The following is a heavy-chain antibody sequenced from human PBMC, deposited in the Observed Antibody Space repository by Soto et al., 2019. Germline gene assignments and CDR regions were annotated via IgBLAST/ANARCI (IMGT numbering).Heavy chain of an antibody. V-gene: IGHV1-18*01. CDR2: ISAYNGNT. CDR3: ARDLRDQAYSSDRGWFDP. D-gene: IGHD6-25*01. CDR1: GYTFTSYG. Sequence: QVQLVQSGAEVKKPGASVKVSCKASGYTFTSYGISWVRQAPGQGLEWMGWISAYNGNTNYAQKLQGRVTMTTDTSTSTAYMELRSLRSDDTAVYYCARDLRDQAYSSDRGWFDPWGQGTLVTVSS. J-gene: IGHJ5*02.